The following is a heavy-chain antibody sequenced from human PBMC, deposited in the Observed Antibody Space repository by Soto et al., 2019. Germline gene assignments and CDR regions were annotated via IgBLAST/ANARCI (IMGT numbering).Heavy chain of an antibody. CDR1: GFTFSSYS. V-gene: IGHV3-21*01. D-gene: IGHD2-15*01. Sequence: PGGSLRLSCAASGFTFSSYSMNWVRQAPGKGLEWVSSISSSSSYIYYADSVKGRFTISRDNAKNSLYLQMNSLRAEDTAVYYCARDPRYCSGGSCYPLLDYWGQGTLVTVSS. CDR2: ISSSSSYI. CDR3: ARDPRYCSGGSCYPLLDY. J-gene: IGHJ4*02.